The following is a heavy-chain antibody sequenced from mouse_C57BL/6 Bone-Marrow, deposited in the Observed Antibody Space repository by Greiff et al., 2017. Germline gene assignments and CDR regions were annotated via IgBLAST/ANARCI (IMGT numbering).Heavy chain of an antibody. D-gene: IGHD1-1*01. Sequence: QVQLQQSGPELVKPGASVKISCKASGYAFSSSWMNWVKQRPGKGLEWIGRIYPGDGDTNFNGKFKGKATLTADKSSSTAYMQLSSLTSEDSAVYFCASYYYGSRDYWGQGTTLAVAS. CDR1: GYAFSSSW. J-gene: IGHJ2*01. CDR3: ASYYYGSRDY. V-gene: IGHV1-82*01. CDR2: IYPGDGDT.